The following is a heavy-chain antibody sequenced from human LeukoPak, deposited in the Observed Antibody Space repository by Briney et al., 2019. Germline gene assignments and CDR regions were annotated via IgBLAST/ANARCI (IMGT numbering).Heavy chain of an antibody. J-gene: IGHJ4*02. CDR3: ASATHDNGWYDY. CDR2: IYHSGST. Sequence: PSQTLSLTCAVSGGSISSGGYSWSWIRQPPGKGLEWIGYIYHSGSTYYNSSLKSRVTISVDRSKNQFSLKLSSVTAADTAVYYCASATHDNGWYDYWGQGTLVTVSS. V-gene: IGHV4-30-2*01. CDR1: GGSISSGGYS. D-gene: IGHD6-19*01.